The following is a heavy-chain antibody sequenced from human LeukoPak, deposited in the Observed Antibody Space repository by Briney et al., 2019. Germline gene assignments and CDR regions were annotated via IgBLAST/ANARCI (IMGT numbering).Heavy chain of an antibody. D-gene: IGHD6-13*01. CDR3: ARGGGGWAAADLDY. CDR2: VYHSGTT. Sequence: PSETLSLTCAVSGGSISSSYWWSWVRQPPGKGLEWIGEVYHSGTTNYYPSLKSRVTISIEKSKNQFSLKLSSVTAADTAVYYCARGGGGWAAADLDYWGQGTLVTVSS. V-gene: IGHV4-4*02. J-gene: IGHJ4*02. CDR1: GGSISSSYW.